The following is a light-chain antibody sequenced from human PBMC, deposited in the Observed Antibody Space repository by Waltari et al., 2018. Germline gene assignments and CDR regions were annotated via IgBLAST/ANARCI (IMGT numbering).Light chain of an antibody. CDR3: QQYNSYST. J-gene: IGKJ1*01. Sequence: DVQMTQSPSTLSASVGDRVTITCRASQSVSVWLAGYQQKPGKAPNLLIYTASSLESGVPSRFSGSGSGTEFTLTISGLQTDDFATYYCQQYNSYSTFGQGTKVEIK. CDR2: TAS. CDR1: QSVSVW. V-gene: IGKV1-5*03.